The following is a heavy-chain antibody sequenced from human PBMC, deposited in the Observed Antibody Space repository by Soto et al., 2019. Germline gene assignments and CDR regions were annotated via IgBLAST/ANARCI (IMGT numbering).Heavy chain of an antibody. D-gene: IGHD6-19*01. J-gene: IGHJ4*02. CDR2: VSAGGDDI. V-gene: IGHV3-23*01. CDR1: AFSFSNYA. Sequence: VGSLRLSCVGSAFSFSNYAMSWLRQTPGKGLEWISSVSAGGDDIHYAESVKGRFTISRDKSKATLFLQMNSVKADDTATYYCARGGSGWYPFDYWGQGTLVTVSS. CDR3: ARGGSGWYPFDY.